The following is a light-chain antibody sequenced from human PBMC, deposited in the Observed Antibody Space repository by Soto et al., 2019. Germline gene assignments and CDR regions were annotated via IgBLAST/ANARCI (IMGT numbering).Light chain of an antibody. CDR1: HWIDDW. CDR2: KAS. V-gene: IGKV1-5*03. J-gene: IGKJ3*01. CDR3: QQYYRYPPA. Sequence: DIQMTQSPSTLSASVGDRVTITCRASHWIDDWLAWYQQKPGKAPNLLIKKASSLEYGVPSRFSGSKSETEFTLTISSLQPEDFATYYCQQYYRYPPAFGPGTKVDIK.